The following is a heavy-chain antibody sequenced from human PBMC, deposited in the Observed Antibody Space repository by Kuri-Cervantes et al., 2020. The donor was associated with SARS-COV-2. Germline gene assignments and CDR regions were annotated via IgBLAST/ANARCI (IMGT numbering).Heavy chain of an antibody. CDR3: AREPQYGDYFDY. CDR1: GGSISSYY. J-gene: IGHJ4*02. D-gene: IGHD4-17*01. Sequence: SETLSLTCTVSGGSISSYYWSWIRQPPGKGLEWIGYIYYSGSTSYNPSLKSRVTISVDTSKNQFSLKLSSVTAADTAVYYCAREPQYGDYFDYWGQGTLVTVSS. V-gene: IGHV4-59*01. CDR2: IYYSGST.